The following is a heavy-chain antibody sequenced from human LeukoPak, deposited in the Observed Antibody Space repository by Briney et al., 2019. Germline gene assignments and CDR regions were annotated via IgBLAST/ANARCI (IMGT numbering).Heavy chain of an antibody. V-gene: IGHV3-33*01. CDR2: IWYDGSNK. D-gene: IGHD2-15*01. CDR1: GFTFSSYG. CDR3: ARDHVVAGYGMDV. Sequence: PGGSLRLSCAASGFTFSSYGMHWVRQAPGKGLEWVAVIWYDGSNKYYADSVKGRFTISRDNSKNTLYLQMNSLRDEDTAVYYCARDHVVAGYGMDVWGQGTTVTVSS. J-gene: IGHJ6*02.